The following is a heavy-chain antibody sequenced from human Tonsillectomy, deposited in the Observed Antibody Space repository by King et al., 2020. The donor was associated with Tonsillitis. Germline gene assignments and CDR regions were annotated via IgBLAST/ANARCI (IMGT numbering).Heavy chain of an antibody. CDR2: IKQDGSEK. Sequence: VQLVESGGGLVQPGGSLRLSCAASGFTFISYWSSWVRQAPGKGLEWVANIKQDGSEKYFVDSVKGRFPMSRDNAKNSLYLQMNSLRAEETAVYYCARSITGTTWYFDYWGQGTLVTVSS. V-gene: IGHV3-7*03. D-gene: IGHD1-7*01. CDR1: GFTFISYW. CDR3: ARSITGTTWYFDY. J-gene: IGHJ4*02.